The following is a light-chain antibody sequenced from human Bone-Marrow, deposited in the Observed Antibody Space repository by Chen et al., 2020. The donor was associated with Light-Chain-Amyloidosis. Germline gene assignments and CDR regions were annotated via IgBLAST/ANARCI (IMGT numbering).Light chain of an antibody. CDR3: QVWDRSSDRPV. Sequence: SYVLTHPSSVSVAPGQTATIAWGGNHIGSTSVHWYQQTPGQAPLLVVYDDSDRPSGIPERLSGSNSGNTATLTISRVEAGDEADYYCQVWDRSSDRPVFGGGTKLTVL. V-gene: IGLV3-21*02. J-gene: IGLJ3*02. CDR1: HIGSTS. CDR2: DDS.